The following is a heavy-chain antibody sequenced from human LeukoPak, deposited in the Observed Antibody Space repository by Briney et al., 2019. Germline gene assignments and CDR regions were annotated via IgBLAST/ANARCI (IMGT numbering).Heavy chain of an antibody. CDR1: GGTFSSYA. V-gene: IGHV1-69*05. Sequence: ASVKVSCKASGGTFSSYAISWVRQAPGQGLEWMGGIIPIFGTANYAQKFQGRVTITTDESTSTAYMELSSLRSEDTAVYYCAIDILTGYYNFDYWGQGTLVTVSS. CDR3: AIDILTGYYNFDY. D-gene: IGHD3-9*01. J-gene: IGHJ4*02. CDR2: IIPIFGTA.